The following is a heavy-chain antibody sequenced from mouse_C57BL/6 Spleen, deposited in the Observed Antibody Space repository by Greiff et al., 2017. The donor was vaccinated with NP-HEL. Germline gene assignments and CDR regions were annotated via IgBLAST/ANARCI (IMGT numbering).Heavy chain of an antibody. D-gene: IGHD2-5*01. Sequence: EVQLQESGPELVKPGASVKIPCKASGYTFTDYNMDWVKQSHGKSLEWIGDINPNNGGTIYNQKFKGKATLTVDKSSSTAYMELRSLTSEDTAVYYGARGELHYYSNYGPMDYWGQGTSVTVSS. V-gene: IGHV1-18*01. J-gene: IGHJ4*01. CDR3: ARGELHYYSNYGPMDY. CDR1: GYTFTDYN. CDR2: INPNNGGT.